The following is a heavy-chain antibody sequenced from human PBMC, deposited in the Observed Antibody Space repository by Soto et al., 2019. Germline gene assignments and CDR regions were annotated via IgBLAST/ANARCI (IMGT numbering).Heavy chain of an antibody. CDR2: ISAYNGNT. Sequence: QVQLLQSGVEVQKPGASVKVPCKTFGYSFTNYGINWVRQAPGRGLEWMGWISAYNGNTNYAQKFQGRATMTTDTSTSTGYMELRSLTSDDTAVYYCARWGRGYNDPFDSWGQGTLVTVSS. D-gene: IGHD5-12*01. CDR3: ARWGRGYNDPFDS. V-gene: IGHV1-18*01. CDR1: GYSFTNYG. J-gene: IGHJ4*02.